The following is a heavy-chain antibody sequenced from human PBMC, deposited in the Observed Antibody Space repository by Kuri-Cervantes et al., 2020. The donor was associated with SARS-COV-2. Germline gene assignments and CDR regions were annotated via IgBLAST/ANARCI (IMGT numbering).Heavy chain of an antibody. CDR3: ARGYEARYSSSWYLDY. J-gene: IGHJ4*02. D-gene: IGHD6-13*01. V-gene: IGHV3-53*01. Sequence: GESLKISCAASGLTVSSNYKSWVRQAPGKGLEWVSIIYGGGSTYYADSVKGRFTISRDNSKNTLYLQMNSLRAEDTAVYYCARGYEARYSSSWYLDYRGQGTLVTVSS. CDR2: IYGGGST. CDR1: GLTVSSNY.